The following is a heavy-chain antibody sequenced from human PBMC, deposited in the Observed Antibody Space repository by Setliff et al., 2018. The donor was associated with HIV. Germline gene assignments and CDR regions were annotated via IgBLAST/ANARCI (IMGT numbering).Heavy chain of an antibody. D-gene: IGHD3-22*01. Sequence: AASVKVSCKVSGYTLTELSMHWVRQAPGKGLEWMGGFDPEDGETIYAQKFQGRVTMTEDTSTDTADMELSSLRSEDTAVYYSATWAKRNDYESTLTDVFDIWGQGTMVTVTS. V-gene: IGHV1-24*01. J-gene: IGHJ3*02. CDR2: FDPEDGET. CDR1: GYTLTELS. CDR3: ATWAKRNDYESTLTDVFDI.